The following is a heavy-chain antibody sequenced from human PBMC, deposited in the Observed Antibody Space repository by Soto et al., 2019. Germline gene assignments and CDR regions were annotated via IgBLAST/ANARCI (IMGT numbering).Heavy chain of an antibody. CDR1: GFTFSSYG. CDR2: ISYDGSNK. Sequence: GGSLRLSCAASGFTFSSYGMHWVRQAPGKGLEWVAVISYDGSNKYYADSVKGRFTISRDNSKNTLYLQMNSLRAEDTAVYYCAKAGSGYYYYFDYWGQRTLVTVSS. V-gene: IGHV3-30*18. D-gene: IGHD3-22*01. CDR3: AKAGSGYYYYFDY. J-gene: IGHJ4*02.